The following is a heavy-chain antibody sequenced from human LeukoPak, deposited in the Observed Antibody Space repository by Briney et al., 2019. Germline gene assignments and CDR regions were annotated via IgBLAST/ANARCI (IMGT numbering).Heavy chain of an antibody. J-gene: IGHJ4*02. CDR1: GFTFDDYG. V-gene: IGHV3-20*04. CDR2: INWNGGST. Sequence: GGSLRLSCAASGFTFDDYGMSWVRQAPGKGLEWVSGINWNGGSTGYADSVKGRFTISRDNAKNSLYLQMNSLSTEDTALYYCAREHYGSGSYYSGYYFDYWGQGTLVTVSS. CDR3: AREHYGSGSYYSGYYFDY. D-gene: IGHD3-10*01.